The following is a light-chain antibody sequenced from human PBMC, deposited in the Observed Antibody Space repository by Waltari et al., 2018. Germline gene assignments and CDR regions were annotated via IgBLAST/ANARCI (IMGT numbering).Light chain of an antibody. V-gene: IGKV1-39*01. CDR3: QQGHSTTHT. J-gene: IGKJ2*01. Sequence: DIQMTQSPSSLSASVGDRVTITCRASQSIITYLHWYQQKPGKAPSLLIYAADTLQSGVPSRFSGSGSGTDFTLTISSLQPEDFATYFCQQGHSTTHTFGQGTKVEIK. CDR2: AAD. CDR1: QSIITY.